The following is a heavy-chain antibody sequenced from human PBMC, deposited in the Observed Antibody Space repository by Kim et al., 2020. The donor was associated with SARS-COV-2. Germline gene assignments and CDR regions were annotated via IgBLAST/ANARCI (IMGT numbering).Heavy chain of an antibody. D-gene: IGHD3-10*01. CDR3: ARGGITMVRGVIITNAFDI. Sequence: SRVTISVDTSKNQFSLKLSSVTAADTAVYYCARGGITMVRGVIITNAFDIWGQGTMVTVSS. V-gene: IGHV4-59*09. J-gene: IGHJ3*02.